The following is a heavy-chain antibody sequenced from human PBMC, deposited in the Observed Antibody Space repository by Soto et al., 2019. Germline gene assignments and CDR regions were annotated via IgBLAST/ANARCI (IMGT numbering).Heavy chain of an antibody. V-gene: IGHV1-18*04. CDR2: ISAYNGNT. D-gene: IGHD3-22*01. CDR3: ARVFVGSSGYYPGGAFDI. Sequence: ASVKVSCKASGYTFTSYGISWVRQAPGQGLEWMGWISAYNGNTNYAQKLQGRVTMTTDTSTSTAYMELRSLRSDDTAVYYCARVFVGSSGYYPGGAFDIWGQGTMVTVSS. J-gene: IGHJ3*02. CDR1: GYTFTSYG.